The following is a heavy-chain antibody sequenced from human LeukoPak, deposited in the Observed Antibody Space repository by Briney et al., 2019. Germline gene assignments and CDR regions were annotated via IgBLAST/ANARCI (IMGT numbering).Heavy chain of an antibody. V-gene: IGHV3-43*02. CDR2: ISGDGTIT. CDR1: GLYLDAYA. J-gene: IGHJ6*02. Sequence: GGSLRLSCAASGLYLDAYAMHWVRQAPGKGLEWVSLISGDGTITYYADSVKGRFTISRDNSKNSLFLEMNSLRSEDTALYYCAKDTPLFYHYYGIDVWGQGTTVTVSS. CDR3: AKDTPLFYHYYGIDV.